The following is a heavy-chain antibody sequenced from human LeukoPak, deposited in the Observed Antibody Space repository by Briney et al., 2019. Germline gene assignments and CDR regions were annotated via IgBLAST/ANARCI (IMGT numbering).Heavy chain of an antibody. Sequence: PGGSLRLSCAASGFTFSSYSMNWVRQAPGKGLEWVSSISSSSSYIYYADSVKGRFTISRDNAKNSLYLQMNSLRAEDTAVYYCARVPLWFGELFQYYFDYWGQGTLVTVSS. J-gene: IGHJ4*02. V-gene: IGHV3-21*01. CDR1: GFTFSSYS. CDR2: ISSSSSYI. D-gene: IGHD3-10*01. CDR3: ARVPLWFGELFQYYFDY.